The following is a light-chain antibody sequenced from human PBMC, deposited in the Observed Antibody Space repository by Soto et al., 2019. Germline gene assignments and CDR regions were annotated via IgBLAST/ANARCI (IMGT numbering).Light chain of an antibody. Sequence: DIQMTQSPSTLSASVGERVTITCRASQSISSWLAWYQQKPGKAPKLLIYDASSLESGVPSRFSGSGSETEFTLTISSLQPDDFATYYCQQYNSYSRTFGQGTKVDIK. V-gene: IGKV1-5*01. CDR3: QQYNSYSRT. J-gene: IGKJ1*01. CDR1: QSISSW. CDR2: DAS.